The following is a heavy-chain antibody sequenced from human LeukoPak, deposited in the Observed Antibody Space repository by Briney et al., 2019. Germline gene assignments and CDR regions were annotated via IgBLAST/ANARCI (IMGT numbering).Heavy chain of an antibody. V-gene: IGHV3-21*01. CDR1: GFTFSSYS. J-gene: IGHJ3*02. CDR2: ISSSSSYI. Sequence: GGSLRLSCAASGFTFSSYSMNWVRQAPGKGLEWVSSISSSSSYIYYADSVKGRFTISRDNAKNSLYLQMNSLRAEDTAVYYCARRNPLTQDAFDIWGQGTMVTVSP. D-gene: IGHD2-21*02. CDR3: ARRNPLTQDAFDI.